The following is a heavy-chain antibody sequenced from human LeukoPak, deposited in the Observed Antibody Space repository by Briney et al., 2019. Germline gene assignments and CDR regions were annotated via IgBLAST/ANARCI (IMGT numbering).Heavy chain of an antibody. CDR2: INHSGST. Sequence: SETLSLTCAVYGGSFSGYYWSWIRQPPGKGLEWIGEINHSGSTNYNPSLKSRVTISVDTSKNQFSLKLSSVTAADTGAHYCASMGVAGTSNDAFDIWGQGTMVTVSS. CDR1: GGSFSGYY. V-gene: IGHV4-34*01. CDR3: ASMGVAGTSNDAFDI. D-gene: IGHD6-19*01. J-gene: IGHJ3*02.